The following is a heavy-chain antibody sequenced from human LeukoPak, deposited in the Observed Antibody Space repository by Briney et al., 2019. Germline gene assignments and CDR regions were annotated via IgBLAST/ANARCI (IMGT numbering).Heavy chain of an antibody. CDR3: ARDFPGASYFFDY. CDR1: GFTFSDYY. J-gene: IGHJ4*02. Sequence: GGSLRLSCAASGFTFSDYYMNWIRQAPGKGLEWLSYISSSGTTKKNADSVEGGFTISRDNDKRSLYLQMHSLRAEHATIYYCARDFPGASYFFDYWGEGTRDTVPS. CDR2: ISSSGTTK. D-gene: IGHD3-9*01. V-gene: IGHV3-11*01.